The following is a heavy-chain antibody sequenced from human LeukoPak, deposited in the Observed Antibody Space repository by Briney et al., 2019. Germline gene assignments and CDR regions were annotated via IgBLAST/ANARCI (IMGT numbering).Heavy chain of an antibody. CDR1: GFTFSSYW. J-gene: IGHJ6*03. CDR3: ARVGSSSVYYYYYMDV. D-gene: IGHD6-13*01. V-gene: IGHV3-74*01. Sequence: GGSLRLSCAASGFTFSSYWIHWVRQAPGKGLVWVSRINRDGSSTDYADSVKGRFTISRDNAKNALYLQMNSLRVEDTAVCYCARVGSSSVYYYYYMDVWAKGPRSPSP. CDR2: INRDGSST.